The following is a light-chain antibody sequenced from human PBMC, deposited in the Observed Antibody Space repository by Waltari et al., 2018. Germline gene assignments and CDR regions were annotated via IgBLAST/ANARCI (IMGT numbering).Light chain of an antibody. Sequence: EIVLTQSPDTVCLSPGARATLSCWASQSVSGKYFAWYQQKPGQAPRLLIYSIPRRAAGIPDRFSASGSGTDFTLTIRLEPEDFAVYYCQQYGNSLYSFGQGTKLEIK. J-gene: IGKJ2*03. CDR2: SIP. CDR3: QQYGNSLYS. CDR1: QSVSGKY. V-gene: IGKV3-20*01.